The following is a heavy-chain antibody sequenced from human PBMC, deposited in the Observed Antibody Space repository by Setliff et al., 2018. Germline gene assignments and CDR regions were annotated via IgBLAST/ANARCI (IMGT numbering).Heavy chain of an antibody. CDR3: ARDNIGPDALDI. Sequence: LSLTCTVSGVSITSHYWSWIRQPPGRALEWIGYIHHSGSTNYNPSLKGRVTLSMDTSRNHFSLNLTSLTAADTALYYCARDNIGPDALDIWGQGTMVTVS. V-gene: IGHV4-59*11. CDR1: GVSITSHY. CDR2: IHHSGST. J-gene: IGHJ3*02.